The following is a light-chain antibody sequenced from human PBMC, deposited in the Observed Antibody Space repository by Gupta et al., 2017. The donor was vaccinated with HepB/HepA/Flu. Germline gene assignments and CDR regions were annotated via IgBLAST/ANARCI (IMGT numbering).Light chain of an antibody. V-gene: IGKV3-11*01. CDR3: QQRSNWPT. J-gene: IGKJ2*01. Sequence: DIVLTQSPATLSLSPGERATLSCRASQSVSSYLAWYQQKPGQAPRLLIYDASNRATGIPARFSGSGSGTDFTPTISSLEPEDFAVYYCQQRSNWPTFGQGTKLEIK. CDR1: QSVSSY. CDR2: DAS.